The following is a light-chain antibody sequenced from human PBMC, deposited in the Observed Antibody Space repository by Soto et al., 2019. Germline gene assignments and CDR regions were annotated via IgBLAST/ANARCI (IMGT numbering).Light chain of an antibody. CDR2: GDT. Sequence: QSVLTQTPSVSGAPGQRVTISCTGSSSNIGAGYDVHWYQQLPGTAPKLLIYGDTNRPSGVPDRFSGSKSGSSASLAIAGVQAEDEGDYYCQSYDSTLSGHVVFGGGTKLTVL. CDR3: QSYDSTLSGHVV. CDR1: SSNIGAGYD. J-gene: IGLJ2*01. V-gene: IGLV1-40*01.